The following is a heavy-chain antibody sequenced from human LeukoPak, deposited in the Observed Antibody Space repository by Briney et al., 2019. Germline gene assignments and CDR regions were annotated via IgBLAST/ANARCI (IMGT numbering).Heavy chain of an antibody. V-gene: IGHV3-74*01. CDR1: EFTFSSYN. D-gene: IGHD3-10*01. CDR2: INSDGSST. CDR3: ARDGRYYYGSGSYYNS. J-gene: IGHJ4*02. Sequence: PRGSLRLSCAASEFTFSSYNMNWVRQAPGKGLVWVSRINSDGSSTSYADSVKGRFTISRDNAKNTLYLQMNSLRAEDTAVYYCARDGRYYYGSGSYYNSWGQGTLVTVSS.